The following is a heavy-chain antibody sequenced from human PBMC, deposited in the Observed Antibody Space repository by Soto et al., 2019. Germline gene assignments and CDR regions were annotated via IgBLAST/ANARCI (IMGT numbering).Heavy chain of an antibody. CDR3: VRVGWELLSWFDP. V-gene: IGHV4-59*01. CDR2: IYYSGST. J-gene: IGHJ5*02. D-gene: IGHD1-26*01. CDR1: GGSISSYY. Sequence: PSETLSLTCTVSGGSISSYYWSWIRQPPGKGLEWIGYIYYSGSTNYNPSLKSRVTISVDTSKNQFSLKLSSVTAADTAVYYCVRVGWELLSWFDPWGQGTLVTVSS.